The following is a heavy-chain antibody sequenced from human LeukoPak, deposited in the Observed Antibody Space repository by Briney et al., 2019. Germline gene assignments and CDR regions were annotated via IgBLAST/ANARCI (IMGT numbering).Heavy chain of an antibody. Sequence: SETLSLTCTVSGGSITGYYWSWIRQPAGKGLEWIGRIHTSGSTNYNPSLKSRVTMSVDTSKNQFSLKLSSVTAADTAVYYCARKATLRSGSGYYADYWGQGTLVTVSS. J-gene: IGHJ4*02. V-gene: IGHV4-4*07. D-gene: IGHD3-3*01. CDR3: ARKATLRSGSGYYADY. CDR2: IHTSGST. CDR1: GGSITGYY.